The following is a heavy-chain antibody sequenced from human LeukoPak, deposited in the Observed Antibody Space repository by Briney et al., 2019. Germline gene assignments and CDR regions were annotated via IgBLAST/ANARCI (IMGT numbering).Heavy chain of an antibody. D-gene: IGHD4-17*01. CDR2: INSNGSDT. CDR3: ARRPTVTTEDI. V-gene: IGHV3-74*01. Sequence: GGSLRLSCAASGFTFSHFWIHWVRQAPGKGLVWVSRINSNGSDTIYADTVKGRFTSSRDNAKNILYLQMNNLRAEDTAVYYCARRPTVTTEDIWGQGTMVTVSS. J-gene: IGHJ3*02. CDR1: GFTFSHFW.